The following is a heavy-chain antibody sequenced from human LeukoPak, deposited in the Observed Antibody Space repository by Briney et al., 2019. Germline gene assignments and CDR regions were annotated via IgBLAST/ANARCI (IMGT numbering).Heavy chain of an antibody. CDR3: ARVDILTGRYFDY. CDR1: GFTFSSYS. V-gene: IGHV3-21*01. J-gene: IGHJ4*02. Sequence: GGSLRLSCAASGFTFSSYSMNWVRQAPGKGLEWVSSISSSSSYIYYADSVKGRFTISRDNAKNSLYLQMNSLRAEDTAVYYCARVDILTGRYFDYWGQGILVTVSS. CDR2: ISSSSSYI. D-gene: IGHD3-9*01.